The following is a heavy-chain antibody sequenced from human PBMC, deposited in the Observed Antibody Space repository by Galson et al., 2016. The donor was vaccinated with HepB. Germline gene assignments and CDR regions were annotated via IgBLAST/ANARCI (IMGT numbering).Heavy chain of an antibody. CDR2: ISHDGSDI. D-gene: IGHD3/OR15-3a*01. CDR1: GFSFNSYP. CDR3: ARVGREISLDWLIY. Sequence: SLRLSCAASGFSFNSYPMHWVRQAPGKGLEWVAIISHDGSDIYYADSVRGRFTVSRNNSESTLFLQMNSLGADDTAVYYCARVGREISLDWLIYWGHGTLVTVSS. V-gene: IGHV3-30*04. J-gene: IGHJ4*01.